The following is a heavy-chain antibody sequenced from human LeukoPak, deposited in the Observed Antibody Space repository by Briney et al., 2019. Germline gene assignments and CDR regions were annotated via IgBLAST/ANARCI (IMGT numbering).Heavy chain of an antibody. CDR2: ISPERGAT. D-gene: IGHD4-17*01. CDR3: ARTDSGDCFDF. V-gene: IGHV1-2*02. Sequence: GTSVKVSCKPSRYTFTRYYIHWVRQAPGQGVEWMGWISPERGATIYAPNFQGRVSMTRDTSITTVYMEVSSVSSDDTAVYYCARTDSGDCFDFWGQGTLVTVSS. CDR1: RYTFTRYY. J-gene: IGHJ4*02.